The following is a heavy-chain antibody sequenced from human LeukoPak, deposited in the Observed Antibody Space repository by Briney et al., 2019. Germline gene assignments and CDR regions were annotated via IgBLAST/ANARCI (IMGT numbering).Heavy chain of an antibody. CDR1: GFTFGSYD. CDR2: ISRGVGST. V-gene: IGHV3-23*01. Sequence: QSGGSLRLSCAASGFTFGSYDLSWVRQAPGKGLECVAAISRGVGSTYYADSVKGRFTISRDNAKNSLSLQMNSLRAEDTAIYYCARSRGGDAFDIWGQGTMVTVSS. D-gene: IGHD3-16*01. J-gene: IGHJ3*02. CDR3: ARSRGGDAFDI.